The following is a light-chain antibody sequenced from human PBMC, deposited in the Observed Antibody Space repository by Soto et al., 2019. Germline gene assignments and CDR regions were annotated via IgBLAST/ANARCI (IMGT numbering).Light chain of an antibody. J-gene: IGLJ1*01. CDR1: SSDVGGYNY. CDR2: DVS. CDR3: SSYTSSSTLYV. Sequence: QSVLNQPASLSGSPGQSITISCTGTSSDVGGYNYVSWYQQHPGKAPKLMIYDVSNRPSGVSNRFSGSKSGNTASLTISGLQAEDEADYYCSSYTSSSTLYVFGTGTKVTVL. V-gene: IGLV2-14*01.